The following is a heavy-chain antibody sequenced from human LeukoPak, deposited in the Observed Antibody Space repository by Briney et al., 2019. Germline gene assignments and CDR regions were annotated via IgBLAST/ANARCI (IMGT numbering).Heavy chain of an antibody. J-gene: IGHJ4*02. V-gene: IGHV3-21*01. CDR1: GFTFSSYS. D-gene: IGHD4-17*01. CDR2: ISSSSSYI. Sequence: PGGSLRLSCAASGFTFSSYSMNWVRQAPGKGLEWVSSISSSSSYIYYADSVKGRFTISRDNAKNSLYLQMNSLRAEDTAVYYCASSDYGDYEGNYFDYWGQGTLVTVSS. CDR3: ASSDYGDYEGNYFDY.